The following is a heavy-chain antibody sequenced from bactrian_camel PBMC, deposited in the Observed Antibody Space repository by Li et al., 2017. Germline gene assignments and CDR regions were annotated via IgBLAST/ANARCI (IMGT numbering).Heavy chain of an antibody. V-gene: IGHV3S31*01. J-gene: IGHJ6*01. Sequence: VQLVESGGGLVQPGGSLRLSCATSRFTFSNYAMTWVRQAPEKGLEWLSGINEPGAHTYYADSVKGRFTISRDNAKSTLYLEMMSLKPEDTAVYFCAAVSGYWGQGTQVTVS. CDR3: AAVSGY. CDR1: RFTFSNYA. CDR2: INEPGAHT.